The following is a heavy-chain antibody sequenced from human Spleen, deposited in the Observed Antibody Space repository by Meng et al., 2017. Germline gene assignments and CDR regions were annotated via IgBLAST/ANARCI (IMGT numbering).Heavy chain of an antibody. V-gene: IGHV4-39*01. D-gene: IGHD6-19*01. CDR2: IGHSGFT. CDR3: VRSSAWVRTGFDP. Sequence: QVQLKESGPGLVKPSEALSLTCSVSGGSISTSGYYWGWIRQPPGKGLEWIGSIGHSGFTYYTPSLKSRVAVSLDTSKSQFSLMLTSVTAADTAVYYCVRSSAWVRTGFDPWGQGTLVTVSS. J-gene: IGHJ5*02. CDR1: GGSISTSGYY.